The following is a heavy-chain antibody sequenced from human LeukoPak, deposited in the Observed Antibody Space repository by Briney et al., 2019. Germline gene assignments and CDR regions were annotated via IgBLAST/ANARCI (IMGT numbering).Heavy chain of an antibody. CDR3: APGGYGGNSRPLNFQH. Sequence: PGRSLRLSCAASGFTLDDYAMHWVRQAPGKGLEWVSGISWNSGSIGYADSVKGRFTISRDNAKNSLYLQMNSLRAEDTALYYCAPGGYGGNSRPLNFQHWGQGTLVTVSS. CDR1: GFTLDDYA. V-gene: IGHV3-9*01. D-gene: IGHD4-23*01. J-gene: IGHJ1*01. CDR2: ISWNSGSI.